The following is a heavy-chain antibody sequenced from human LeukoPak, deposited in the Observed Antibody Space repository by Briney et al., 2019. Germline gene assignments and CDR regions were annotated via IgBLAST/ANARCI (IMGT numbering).Heavy chain of an antibody. J-gene: IGHJ5*02. V-gene: IGHV5-51*01. CDR1: GYSFTNYW. Sequence: PGESLKISCKGSGYSFTNYWIGWVRQMPGKGLEWMGIIYPGDSDTKYSPSFQGQVTISAGKSNSTAYLQWSSLKASDSAMYYCARRLVAFGQNWFDLWGQGTLVTVSS. D-gene: IGHD3-10*01. CDR3: ARRLVAFGQNWFDL. CDR2: IYPGDSDT.